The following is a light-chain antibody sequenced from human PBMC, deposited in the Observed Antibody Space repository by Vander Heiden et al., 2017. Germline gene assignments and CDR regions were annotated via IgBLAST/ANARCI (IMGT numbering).Light chain of an antibody. CDR3: QQYGSSPT. Sequence: DIVLTQSPGTLSLSPGERVTLSCRASQTVSSRYLAWYQQKPGQAPRLLIYGASSRATGIPDRFSGSGSGTDFTLTVTRLEPEDSAVYYCQQYGSSPTFGGGTKVEIK. CDR1: QTVSSRY. J-gene: IGKJ4*01. CDR2: GAS. V-gene: IGKV3-20*01.